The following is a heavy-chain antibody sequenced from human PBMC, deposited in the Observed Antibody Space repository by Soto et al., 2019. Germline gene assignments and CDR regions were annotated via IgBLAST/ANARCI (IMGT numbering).Heavy chain of an antibody. D-gene: IGHD5-18*01. V-gene: IGHV3-33*01. Sequence: PGGSLRLSCAASGFTFSSYGMHWVRQAPGKGLEWVAVIWYDGSNKYYADSVKGRFTISRDNSKNTLYLQMNSLRAEDTAVYYCARDRGSQLSPYELQNWFDPWGQGTLVTVSS. CDR1: GFTFSSYG. CDR2: IWYDGSNK. CDR3: ARDRGSQLSPYELQNWFDP. J-gene: IGHJ5*02.